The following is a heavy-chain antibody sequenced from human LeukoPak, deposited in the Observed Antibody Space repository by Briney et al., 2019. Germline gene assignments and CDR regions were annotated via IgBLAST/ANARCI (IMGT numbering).Heavy chain of an antibody. D-gene: IGHD5-18*01. CDR2: INHSGST. J-gene: IGHJ4*02. CDR3: ARDSRYGYEFYFDY. CDR1: GGSFSGYY. V-gene: IGHV4-34*01. Sequence: PSETLSLTCAVYGGSFSGYYWSWIRQPPGKGLEWIGEINHSGSTNYNPSLKSRVTISVDTSKNQFSLKLSSVTAADTAVYYCARDSRYGYEFYFDYWGQGTLVTVSS.